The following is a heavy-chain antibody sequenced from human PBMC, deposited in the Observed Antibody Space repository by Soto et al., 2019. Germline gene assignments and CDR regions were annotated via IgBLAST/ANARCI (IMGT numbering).Heavy chain of an antibody. V-gene: IGHV1-2*02. CDR1: GYNFNDYF. D-gene: IGHD3-9*01. Sequence: QVHLVQSGDEVGEPGASVKVSCKASGYNFNDYFMHWVRHAPGQGLEWMGWIKPRSGETKYEQKFHGRVTLPCGSSISTAYMEVTLGTSDDPAVYFCAAETGSDTFDYWGQGTLVIVST. CDR2: IKPRSGET. J-gene: IGHJ4*02. CDR3: AAETGSDTFDY.